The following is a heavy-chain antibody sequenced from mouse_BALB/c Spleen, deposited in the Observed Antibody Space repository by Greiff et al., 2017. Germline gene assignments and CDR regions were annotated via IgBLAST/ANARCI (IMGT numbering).Heavy chain of an antibody. CDR3: ARLLLWGYFDY. CDR1: GFTFSSYA. V-gene: IGHV5-6-5*01. J-gene: IGHJ2*01. CDR2: ISSGGST. Sequence: EVKVVESGGGLVKPGGSLKLSCAASGFTFSSYAMSWVRQTPEKRLEWVASISSGGSTYYPDTVKGRFTISRDNARNILYLQMSSLRSEDTAMYYCARLLLWGYFDYWGQGTTLTVSS. D-gene: IGHD1-1*02.